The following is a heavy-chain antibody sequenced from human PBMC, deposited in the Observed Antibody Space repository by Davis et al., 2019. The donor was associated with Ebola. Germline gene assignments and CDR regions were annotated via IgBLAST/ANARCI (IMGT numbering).Heavy chain of an antibody. V-gene: IGHV1-46*03. CDR3: TTPGGQDSGYDVFDI. CDR2: INPNAGRT. J-gene: IGHJ3*02. D-gene: IGHD5-12*01. CDR1: AYPFTDYF. Sequence: AASVKVSCKASAYPFTDYFLHWVRQAPGQGLEWMGMINPNAGRTIYAQKFQGRVTVTRDTSTTTVYMDLSSLRSEDTALYYCTTPGGQDSGYDVFDIWGQGTMVTVSS.